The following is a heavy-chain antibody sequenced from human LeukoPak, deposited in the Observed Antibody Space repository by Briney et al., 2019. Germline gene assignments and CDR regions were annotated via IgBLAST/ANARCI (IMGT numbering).Heavy chain of an antibody. CDR2: INPNSGAT. V-gene: IGHV1-2*02. CDR1: GYTFTGYH. Sequence: GASVKVSCKASGYTFTGYHMHWVRQAPGQGLEWMGWINPNSGATNYAQRFQGRVTMTRDTSTSTVYMEVRSLRSEDAAVYYCARPRVEHDYDSSDSFDSWGQGTLVIVSS. CDR3: ARPRVEHDYDSSDSFDS. J-gene: IGHJ4*02. D-gene: IGHD3-22*01.